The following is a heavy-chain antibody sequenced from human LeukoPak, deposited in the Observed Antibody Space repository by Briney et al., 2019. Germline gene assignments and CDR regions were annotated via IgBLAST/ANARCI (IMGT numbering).Heavy chain of an antibody. CDR3: TREGRYCSSTSCYVCLDF. Sequence: PGGSLRLSCAASGFTFSDHYMDWVRQAPGKGLEWVGRIKNKANSYTTEYTASVKGRFTVSREDSRNALYLQMNSLKTQYTPVYYFTREGRYCSSTSCYVCLDFWGQGTLVTVSS. D-gene: IGHD2-2*01. V-gene: IGHV3-72*01. CDR2: IKNKANSYTT. CDR1: GFTFSDHY. J-gene: IGHJ4*02.